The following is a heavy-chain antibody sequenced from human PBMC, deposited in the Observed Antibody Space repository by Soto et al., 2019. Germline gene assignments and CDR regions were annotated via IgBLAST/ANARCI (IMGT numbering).Heavy chain of an antibody. V-gene: IGHV3-23*01. CDR3: AKTREPYYYDSSGYYYSDY. CDR2: ISGSGGST. J-gene: IGHJ4*02. CDR1: GFTFSSYA. Sequence: PGGSLRLSCAASGFTFSSYAMSWVRQAPGKGLEWVSAISGSGGSTYYADSVKGRFTISRDNSKNTLYLQMNSLRAEDTAVYYCAKTREPYYYDSSGYYYSDYWGQGTLVTVSS. D-gene: IGHD3-22*01.